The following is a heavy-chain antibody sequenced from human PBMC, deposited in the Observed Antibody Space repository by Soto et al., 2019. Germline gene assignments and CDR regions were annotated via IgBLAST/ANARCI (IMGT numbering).Heavy chain of an antibody. Sequence: CKASVYTFTSYGISWVRQAPGQGLEWMGWISAYNGNTNYAQKLQGRVTMTTDTSTSTAYMELRSLRSDDTAVYYCARERVVVVPAAMTTWFDPWGQGTLVTVSS. CDR3: ARERVVVVPAAMTTWFDP. CDR2: ISAYNGNT. D-gene: IGHD2-2*01. J-gene: IGHJ5*02. V-gene: IGHV1-18*04. CDR1: VYTFTSYG.